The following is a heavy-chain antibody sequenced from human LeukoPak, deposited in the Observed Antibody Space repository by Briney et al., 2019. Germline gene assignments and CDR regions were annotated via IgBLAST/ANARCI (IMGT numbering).Heavy chain of an antibody. Sequence: GASVKVSCKASGGTFSSYAISWVRQAPGQGLEWMGGIIPIFGTANYAQKFQGGVTITADESTSTAYMELSSLRSEDTAVYYCARDYYDSSGHFDYWGQGTLVTVSS. CDR2: IIPIFGTA. CDR1: GGTFSSYA. D-gene: IGHD3-22*01. CDR3: ARDYYDSSGHFDY. J-gene: IGHJ4*02. V-gene: IGHV1-69*13.